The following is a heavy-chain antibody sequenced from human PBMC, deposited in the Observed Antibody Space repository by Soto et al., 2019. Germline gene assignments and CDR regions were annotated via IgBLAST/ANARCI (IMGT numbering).Heavy chain of an antibody. CDR2: IYPGDSDT. J-gene: IGHJ6*02. V-gene: IGHV5-51*01. Sequence: GESLKISCKGSGYSFTSYWIGWVRQMPGKGLEWMGIIYPGDSDTRYSPPFQGQVTISADKSISTAYLQWSSLKASDTAMYYCARHSGCSRTSCYVVPGYYYGMDVCGQGTTVTVSS. D-gene: IGHD2-2*01. CDR1: GYSFTSYW. CDR3: ARHSGCSRTSCYVVPGYYYGMDV.